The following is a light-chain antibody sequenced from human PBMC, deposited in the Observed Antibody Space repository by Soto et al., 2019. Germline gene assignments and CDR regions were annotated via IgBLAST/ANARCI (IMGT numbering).Light chain of an antibody. CDR3: QQYGISTCT. V-gene: IGKV3-20*01. CDR1: QSFXSCY. J-gene: IGKJ1*01. CDR2: GAS. Sequence: IKLTQSAGPVSLSPGERATLSCRASQSFXSCYRAGYPQKPGQAPRVLTSGASSRANGSPDSLSGSGSGTDFTRPISRLEPNDCSWYYCQQYGISTCTFGQGTKVDIK.